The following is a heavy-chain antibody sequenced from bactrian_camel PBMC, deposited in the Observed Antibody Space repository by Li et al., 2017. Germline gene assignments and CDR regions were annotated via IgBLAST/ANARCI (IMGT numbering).Heavy chain of an antibody. CDR2: INSGGGTT. J-gene: IGHJ4*01. CDR1: GFTFSIYA. D-gene: IGHD2*01. Sequence: HVQLVESGGGLVQPGGSLRLSCAASGFTFSIYAIAWVRQAPGKGLEWVSTINSGGGTTYYADSLKGRFTASRDNAKNTMYLQLNSLKTEDMAMYYCAKDLPYSGSAWDYWGQGTQVTVS. CDR3: AKDLPYSGSAWDY. V-gene: IGHV3S1*01.